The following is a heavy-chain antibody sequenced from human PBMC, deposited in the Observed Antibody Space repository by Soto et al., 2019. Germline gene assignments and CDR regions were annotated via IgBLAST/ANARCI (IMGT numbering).Heavy chain of an antibody. CDR2: ISSSSSYI. CDR1: GFTFSSYS. Sequence: GGSLRLSCAASGFTFSSYSMNWVRQAPGKGLEWVSSISSSSSYIYYADSVKGRFTISRDNAKNSLYLQMNSLRAEDTAVYYCARDCPPSYGSGRGTTKKRIYYMDVWGKGTTVTVSS. J-gene: IGHJ6*03. CDR3: ARDCPPSYGSGRGTTKKRIYYMDV. V-gene: IGHV3-21*01. D-gene: IGHD3-10*01.